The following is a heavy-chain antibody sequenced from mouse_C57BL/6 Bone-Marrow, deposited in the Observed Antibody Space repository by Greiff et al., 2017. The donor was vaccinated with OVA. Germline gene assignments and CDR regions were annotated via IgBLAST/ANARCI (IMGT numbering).Heavy chain of an antibody. Sequence: VQLKESGPGLVKPSQSLSLTCSVTGYSITSGYYWNWIRQFPGNKLEWMGYISYDGSNNYNPSLKNRISITRDTSKNQFFLKLNSVTTEDTATYYCARVAYDGYPRYWYFDVWGTGTTVTVSS. CDR2: ISYDGSN. V-gene: IGHV3-6*01. D-gene: IGHD2-3*01. J-gene: IGHJ1*03. CDR1: GYSITSGYY. CDR3: ARVAYDGYPRYWYFDV.